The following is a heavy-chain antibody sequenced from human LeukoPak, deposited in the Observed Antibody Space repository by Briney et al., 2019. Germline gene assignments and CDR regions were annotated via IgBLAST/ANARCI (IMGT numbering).Heavy chain of an antibody. CDR2: FDPEDGET. Sequence: ASVKVSCKVPGYTLTELSMHWVRQAPGKGLEWMGGFDPEDGETIYAQKFQGRVTMTEDTSTDTAYMELSSLRSEDTAVYYCATVNLSFGGDGQFDYWGQGTLVTVSS. CDR3: ATVNLSFGGDGQFDY. J-gene: IGHJ4*02. V-gene: IGHV1-24*01. D-gene: IGHD2-21*02. CDR1: GYTLTELS.